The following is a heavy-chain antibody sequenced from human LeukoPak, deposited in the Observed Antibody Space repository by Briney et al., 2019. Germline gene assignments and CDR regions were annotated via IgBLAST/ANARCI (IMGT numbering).Heavy chain of an antibody. Sequence: ASVKVSCKASGYTFTGYYMHWVRQAPGQGLEWMGWINPNSGGTNYAQKFQGRVTMTRDTSISTAYMELSRLRSDDTAVYYCARVPNRSGYYDTAYYYMDVWGKGTTVTVSS. D-gene: IGHD3-3*01. V-gene: IGHV1-2*02. CDR3: ARVPNRSGYYDTAYYYMDV. CDR2: INPNSGGT. CDR1: GYTFTGYY. J-gene: IGHJ6*03.